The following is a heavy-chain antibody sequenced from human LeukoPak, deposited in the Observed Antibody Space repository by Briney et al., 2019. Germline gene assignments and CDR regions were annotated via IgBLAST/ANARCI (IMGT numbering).Heavy chain of an antibody. V-gene: IGHV1-8*03. Sequence: ASVKVSCKASGYTFTSYDINWVRQATGQGLEWMGWMNPNSGNTGYAQKFKGRVTINRNTSISTAYMELSSLRSEDTAVYYCARGGYCSGGSCYGYNWFDPWGQGTLVTVSS. CDR2: MNPNSGNT. CDR3: ARGGYCSGGSCYGYNWFDP. D-gene: IGHD2-15*01. CDR1: GYTFTSYD. J-gene: IGHJ5*02.